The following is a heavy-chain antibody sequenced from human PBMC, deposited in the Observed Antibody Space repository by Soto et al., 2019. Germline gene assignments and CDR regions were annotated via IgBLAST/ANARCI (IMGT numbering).Heavy chain of an antibody. J-gene: IGHJ6*02. V-gene: IGHV4-39*01. CDR3: ACIFSGGYGYGFYYYGMDV. CDR1: GDAIFSISFY. Sequence: DTLSLTCTITGDAIFSISFYCGWSREPPGKGLEWIGSIYYSGSTYYNPSLKSRVTISVDTSKNQFSLKLSSVTAADTAVYYCACIFSGGYGYGFYYYGMDVWGQGTTVT. D-gene: IGHD5-18*01. CDR2: IYYSGST.